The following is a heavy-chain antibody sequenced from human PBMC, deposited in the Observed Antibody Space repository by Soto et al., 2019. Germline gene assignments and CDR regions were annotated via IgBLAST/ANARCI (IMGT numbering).Heavy chain of an antibody. CDR1: GFTFYDYA. Sequence: PWGSLRLSCAASGFTFYDYAMHWFRQLPGKGLEWVSGINWNSGSIGYADSVKGRFAISRDNAKNSLHLQMNSLRAEDTAFYYCVKDESINWYSGHFRHWGQGTLVTVSS. J-gene: IGHJ1*01. CDR3: VKDESINWYSGHFRH. D-gene: IGHD6-13*01. CDR2: INWNSGSI. V-gene: IGHV3-9*01.